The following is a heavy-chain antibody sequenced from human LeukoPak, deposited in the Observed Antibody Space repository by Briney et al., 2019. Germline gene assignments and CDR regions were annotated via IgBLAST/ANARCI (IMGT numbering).Heavy chain of an antibody. Sequence: PSETLSLTCTVSGGSISSSRYYWGWIRQPPGKGLEWIGSIYYSGSTYYNPSLKSRVTISVDTSKNQFSLKLNSVTATDTAVYYCATGYYSSSSVAANFDYWGQGIQVTVSS. V-gene: IGHV4-39*01. J-gene: IGHJ4*02. CDR1: GGSISSSRYY. CDR3: ATGYYSSSSVAANFDY. CDR2: IYYSGST. D-gene: IGHD6-6*01.